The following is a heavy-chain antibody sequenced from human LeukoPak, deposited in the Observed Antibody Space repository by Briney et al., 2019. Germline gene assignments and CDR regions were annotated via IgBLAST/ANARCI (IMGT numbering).Heavy chain of an antibody. V-gene: IGHV4-4*07. J-gene: IGHJ3*02. CDR1: GGAISNYY. CDR2: IYGSGGT. D-gene: IGHD3-16*01. CDR3: ARNRSNDFGEVPFDI. Sequence: SETLSLTCTVSGGAISNYYWSWIRQSAGKGLEWIRQIYGSGGTNYNPSLKSRVTMSTDKSKNQISLRLSSVTAADTAIYYCARNRSNDFGEVPFDIWGQGTMVSVSS.